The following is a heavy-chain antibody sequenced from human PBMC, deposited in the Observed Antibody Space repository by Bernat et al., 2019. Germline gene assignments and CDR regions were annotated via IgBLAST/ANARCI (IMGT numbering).Heavy chain of an antibody. CDR2: INPNSGGT. D-gene: IGHD2-2*01. Sequence: QVQLVQSGAEVKKPGASVKVSCKASGYTFTSYYMHWVRQAPGQGLEWMGWINPNSGGTNYAQKFQGWVTMTRDTSISTAYMELSRLRSDDTAVYYCATLVVPAAMIAAAGNRDDYWGQGTLVTVSS. CDR1: GYTFTSYY. CDR3: ATLVVPAAMIAAAGNRDDY. V-gene: IGHV1-2*04. J-gene: IGHJ4*02.